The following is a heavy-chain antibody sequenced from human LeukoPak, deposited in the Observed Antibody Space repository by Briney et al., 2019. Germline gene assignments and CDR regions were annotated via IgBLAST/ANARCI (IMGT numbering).Heavy chain of an antibody. CDR3: ARIAVAGTGYFDY. J-gene: IGHJ4*02. D-gene: IGHD6-19*01. V-gene: IGHV1-69*02. Sequence: GASVTVSCKASGYTFTGYYMHWVRQAPGQGLEWMGRIIPIFGIANYAQKFQGRVTITADKSTSTAYMELSSLRSEDTAVYYCARIAVAGTGYFDYWGQGTLVTVSS. CDR1: GYTFTGYY. CDR2: IIPIFGIA.